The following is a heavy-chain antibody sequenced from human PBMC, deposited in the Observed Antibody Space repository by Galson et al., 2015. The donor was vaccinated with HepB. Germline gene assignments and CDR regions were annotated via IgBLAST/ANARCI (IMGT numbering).Heavy chain of an antibody. CDR3: ARSGQGAFDI. D-gene: IGHD1-26*01. Sequence: SLRLSCAASGFTFSSYSMNWVRQAPGKGLEWVSYISSSSSTIYYADSVKGRFTISRDNAKNSLYLQMNSLRAEDTAVYYCARSGQGAFDIWGQGTMVTVSS. V-gene: IGHV3-48*01. CDR1: GFTFSSYS. CDR2: ISSSSSTI. J-gene: IGHJ3*02.